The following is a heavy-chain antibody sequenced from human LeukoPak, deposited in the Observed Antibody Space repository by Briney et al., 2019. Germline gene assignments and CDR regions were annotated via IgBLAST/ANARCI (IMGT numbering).Heavy chain of an antibody. V-gene: IGHV4-59*01. CDR3: ARTNAFDI. J-gene: IGHJ3*02. Sequence: SEILSLTCTVSGGSISGNYWNWIRQSPGKGLEWIGYIYYTGSTNSNPSLKSRVTISVDTSKNQLSLQLSSVTAADTAVYYCARTNAFDIWGQGTMVTVSS. CDR2: IYYTGST. CDR1: GGSISGNY.